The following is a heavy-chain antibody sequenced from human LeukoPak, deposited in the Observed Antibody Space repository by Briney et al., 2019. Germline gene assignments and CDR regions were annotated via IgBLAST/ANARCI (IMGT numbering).Heavy chain of an antibody. D-gene: IGHD2-15*01. J-gene: IGHJ4*02. Sequence: GGSLRLSCAASGFTFSHYSMNWVRQAPGNGLEWVSSISSSSNYIYYADSVKGRSSISRDNANNSVYLQMNSLRAEDTAVYYCARVRARYGVVVAATSDYWGQGTLVTVSS. CDR1: GFTFSHYS. V-gene: IGHV3-21*01. CDR2: ISSSSNYI. CDR3: ARVRARYGVVVAATSDY.